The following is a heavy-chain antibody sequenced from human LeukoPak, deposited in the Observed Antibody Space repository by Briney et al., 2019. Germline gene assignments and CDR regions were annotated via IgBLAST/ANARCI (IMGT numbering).Heavy chain of an antibody. D-gene: IGHD1-26*01. J-gene: IGHJ5*02. CDR3: AREPQPPWELLGNNLFDP. CDR2: IYYSGST. CDR1: GGSISSYY. V-gene: IGHV4-59*12. Sequence: SETLSLTCTVSGGSISSYYWSWIRQPPGKGLVWIGYIYYSGSTNYNPSLKSRVTISVDTSKNQFSLKLSSVTAADTAVYYCAREPQPPWELLGNNLFDPWGQGTLGNVSS.